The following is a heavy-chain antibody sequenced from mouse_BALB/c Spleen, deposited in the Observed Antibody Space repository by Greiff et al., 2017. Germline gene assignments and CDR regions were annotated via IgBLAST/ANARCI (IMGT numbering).Heavy chain of an antibody. Sequence: EVMLVESGGGLVQPGGSLKLSCAASGFTFSSYGMSWVRQTPDKRLELVATINSNGGSTYYPDSVKGRFTISRDNAKNTLYLQMSSLKSEDTAMYYCARDTGTRGTWFAYWGQGTLVTVSA. D-gene: IGHD4-1*01. CDR3: ARDTGTRGTWFAY. CDR1: GFTFSSYG. J-gene: IGHJ3*01. V-gene: IGHV5-6-3*01. CDR2: INSNGGST.